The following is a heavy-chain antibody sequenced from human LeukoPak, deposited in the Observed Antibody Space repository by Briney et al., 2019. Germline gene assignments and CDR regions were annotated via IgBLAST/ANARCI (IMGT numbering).Heavy chain of an antibody. CDR3: AKVTRGSWPSGSRSGHYYYYMDV. Sequence: SVKVSCKASGFTFSNYSISWVRQAPGQGLEWMGRIIPIFGTANYAQKFQGRVTITADKSTSTAYMELSSLRSEDTAVYYCAKVTRGSWPSGSRSGHYYYYMDVWGKGTTVTVSS. D-gene: IGHD2-2*01. CDR1: GFTFSNYS. CDR2: IIPIFGTA. J-gene: IGHJ6*03. V-gene: IGHV1-69*06.